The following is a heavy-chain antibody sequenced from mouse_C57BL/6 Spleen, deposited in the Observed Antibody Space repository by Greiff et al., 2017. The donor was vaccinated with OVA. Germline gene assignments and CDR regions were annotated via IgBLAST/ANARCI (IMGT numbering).Heavy chain of an antibody. Sequence: QVQLQQSGAELAKPGASVKLSCKASGYTFTSYWMHWVKQRPGQGLEWIGYINPSSGYTKYNQKFKDKATLTADKSSSTAYMQLSSLTYADSAVYYCARQGSQFGDYFDYWGQGTTLTVSS. V-gene: IGHV1-7*01. CDR2: INPSSGYT. CDR1: GYTFTSYW. D-gene: IGHD3-1*01. CDR3: ARQGSQFGDYFDY. J-gene: IGHJ2*01.